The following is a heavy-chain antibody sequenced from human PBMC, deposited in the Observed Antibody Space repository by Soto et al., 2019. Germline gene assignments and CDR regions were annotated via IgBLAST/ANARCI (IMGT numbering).Heavy chain of an antibody. CDR2: IRPDGGEI. J-gene: IGHJ4*02. CDR3: AKGPR. V-gene: IGHV3-7*01. Sequence: LVESGGGLVQPGGSLRLSCAASGFTFSNIWMSWVRRSPEKGPEWVASIRPDGGEIYYVDSVKGRVTISRDNTRNSLYLQMNSLRAEDPAVYYCAKGPRWGQGTLVTVSS. CDR1: GFTFSNIW.